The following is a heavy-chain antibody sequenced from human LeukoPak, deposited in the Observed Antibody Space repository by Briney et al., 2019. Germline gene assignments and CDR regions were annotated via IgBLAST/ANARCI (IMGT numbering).Heavy chain of an antibody. CDR2: IYTSGST. CDR1: GGSISSGSYY. V-gene: IGHV4-61*02. D-gene: IGHD1-26*01. CDR3: ARPGGSYYRRGAFDI. J-gene: IGHJ3*02. Sequence: PSETLSLTCTVSGGSISSGSYYWSWIRQPAGKGLEWIGRIYTSGSTNYNPSLKSRVTISVDTSKNQFSLKLSSVTTADTAVYYCARPGGSYYRRGAFDIWGQGTMVTVSS.